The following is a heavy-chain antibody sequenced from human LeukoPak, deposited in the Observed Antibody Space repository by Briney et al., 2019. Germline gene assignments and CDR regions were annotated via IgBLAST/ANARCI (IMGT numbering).Heavy chain of an antibody. V-gene: IGHV4-4*07. CDR3: ARQTTSGYLDY. CDR2: IYTSGTT. CDR1: GGSISSYY. Sequence: SETLSLTCTVSGGSISSYYWSWIRQPAGKGLEWIGRIYTSGTTHYNPSLKSRVTISVDTSKNQFSLKLNSVTAADRALYYCARQTTSGYLDYWGQGTPVTVS. D-gene: IGHD3-22*01. J-gene: IGHJ4*02.